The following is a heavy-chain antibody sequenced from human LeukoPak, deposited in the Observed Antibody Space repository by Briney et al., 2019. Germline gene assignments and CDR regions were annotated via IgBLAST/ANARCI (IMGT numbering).Heavy chain of an antibody. J-gene: IGHJ6*02. V-gene: IGHV1-46*01. CDR3: AREGRITGTKWAFWDYYYGMDV. CDR1: GYTFTSYY. D-gene: IGHD1-7*01. CDR2: INPSGGST. Sequence: GASVKVSCKASGYTFTSYYMHWVRQAPGQGLEWMGIINPSGGSTSYAQKFQGRVTMTRDTSTSTVYMELSSLRSEDTAVYYCAREGRITGTKWAFWDYYYGMDVWGQGTTVTVSS.